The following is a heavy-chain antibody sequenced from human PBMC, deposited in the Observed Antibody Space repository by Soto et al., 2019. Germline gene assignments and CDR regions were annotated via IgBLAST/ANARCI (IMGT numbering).Heavy chain of an antibody. Sequence: EVQLVESGRGLVQPGGSLKLSCAASGFTFSGSAMHWVRQASGKGLEWVGRIRSKANSYAIAYAASVKGRFTISRDDSKNTAYLQMNSLKTEDTAVYYCLRLSVDYYYGMDVWGQGTTVTVSS. J-gene: IGHJ6*02. CDR3: LRLSVDYYYGMDV. D-gene: IGHD3-22*01. V-gene: IGHV3-73*02. CDR1: GFTFSGSA. CDR2: IRSKANSYAI.